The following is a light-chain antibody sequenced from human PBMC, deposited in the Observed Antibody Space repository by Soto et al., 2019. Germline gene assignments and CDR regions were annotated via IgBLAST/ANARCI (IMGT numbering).Light chain of an antibody. CDR2: GAS. V-gene: IGKV3-15*01. Sequence: EIVMTQSPATLSVSPGERATLSCRASQSVSSNLAWYQQKPGQSPRLLIYGASTRATGIPDRFSGSGSGTAFTLTISSPQSEDFAVYYCQQYNNWPPWTFGQGTKVEIK. CDR1: QSVSSN. J-gene: IGKJ1*01. CDR3: QQYNNWPPWT.